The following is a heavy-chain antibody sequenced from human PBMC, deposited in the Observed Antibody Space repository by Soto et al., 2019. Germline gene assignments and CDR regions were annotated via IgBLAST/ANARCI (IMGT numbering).Heavy chain of an antibody. CDR3: AKDRIGGSGQADY. CDR1: GFSLTSYT. D-gene: IGHD6-19*01. Sequence: EVQLLESGGGLVQPGGSLRLSCAASGFSLTSYTMNWVRQAPGKEPEWVSLISAGDNSIYYADSVRGRFNLSRDYSKITVVMRRNSLRVEDTGIYYCAKDRIGGSGQADYWGQGTLVTVSA. J-gene: IGHJ4*02. V-gene: IGHV3-23*01. CDR2: ISAGDNSI.